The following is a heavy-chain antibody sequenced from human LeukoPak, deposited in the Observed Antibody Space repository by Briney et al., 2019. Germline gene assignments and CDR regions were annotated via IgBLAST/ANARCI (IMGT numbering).Heavy chain of an antibody. CDR3: ARSDYVWGSYRHSPGLDV. CDR2: IKYDGSET. D-gene: IGHD3-16*02. Sequence: GGSLRLSCAASGFTSSFYWMTWVRQAPGKGVEWVSNIKYDGSETDYEDSLKGRFTISRDNAKNSLYLQMNNLRAEDTAVYYCARSDYVWGSYRHSPGLDVWGHGTMVTVSS. J-gene: IGHJ3*01. V-gene: IGHV3-7*01. CDR1: GFTSSFYW.